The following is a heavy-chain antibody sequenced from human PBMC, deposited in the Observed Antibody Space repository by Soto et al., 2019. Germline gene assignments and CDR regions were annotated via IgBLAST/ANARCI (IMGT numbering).Heavy chain of an antibody. J-gene: IGHJ4*02. Sequence: PGGSLRLSCAASGFTFSSYAMSWVRQAPGKGLEWVSAISGSGGSTYYADSVKGRFTISRDNSKNTLYLQMNSLRAEDTAVYYYANAPRATTKFIDYWGQGTLVTVSS. CDR1: GFTFSSYA. CDR2: ISGSGGST. V-gene: IGHV3-23*01. D-gene: IGHD5-12*01. CDR3: ANAPRATTKFIDY.